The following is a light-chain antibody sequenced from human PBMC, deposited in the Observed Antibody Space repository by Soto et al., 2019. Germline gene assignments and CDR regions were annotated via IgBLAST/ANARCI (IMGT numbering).Light chain of an antibody. CDR1: QNINKY. Sequence: DIQMTQSPSPLSASVGDRVTMTCQASQNINKYLNWYQQKPGRAPKLLIYDASNLEAGVPSRFRGSGSGTDFTFTISRLQPEDIATYYCQQYENLPTFGQGTRLQN. CDR3: QQYENLPT. J-gene: IGKJ5*01. CDR2: DAS. V-gene: IGKV1-33*01.